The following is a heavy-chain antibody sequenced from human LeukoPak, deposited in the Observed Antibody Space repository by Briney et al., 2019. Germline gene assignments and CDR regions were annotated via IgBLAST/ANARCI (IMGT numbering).Heavy chain of an antibody. V-gene: IGHV3-23*01. CDR1: GFTLSTYA. Sequence: PGGSLRLSCAASGFTLSTYAMSWVRQAPGEGREWVSAISGSGGSTYYADSVKGRSTTTRDNSKNTLYLQMNSLRAEDTAVYYCTKGHPYGDYAWYFDLWGRGTPVTVSS. J-gene: IGHJ2*01. D-gene: IGHD4-17*01. CDR3: TKGHPYGDYAWYFDL. CDR2: ISGSGGST.